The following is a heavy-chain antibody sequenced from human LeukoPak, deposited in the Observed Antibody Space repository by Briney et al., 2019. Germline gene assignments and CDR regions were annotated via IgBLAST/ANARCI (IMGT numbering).Heavy chain of an antibody. D-gene: IGHD4-17*01. V-gene: IGHV3-9*03. Sequence: GGSLRLSCAASGFTFDDYAMHWVRQAPGKGLEWVSGISWNSGSIGYADSVKGRFTISRDNAKNSLYLQMNSLRAEDMALYYCAKDRTVTRRDYYYYGMDVWGQGTTVTVSS. CDR3: AKDRTVTRRDYYYYGMDV. J-gene: IGHJ6*02. CDR1: GFTFDDYA. CDR2: ISWNSGSI.